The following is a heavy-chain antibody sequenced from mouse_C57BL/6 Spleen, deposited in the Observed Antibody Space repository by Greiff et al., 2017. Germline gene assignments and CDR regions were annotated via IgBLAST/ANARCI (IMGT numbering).Heavy chain of an antibody. V-gene: IGHV1-72*01. CDR2: IDPNSGGT. J-gene: IGHJ4*01. CDR1: GYTFTSYW. D-gene: IGHD2-4*01. Sequence: QVQLQQPGAELVKPGASVKLSCKASGYTFTSYWMHWVKQRPGRGLEWIGRIDPNSGGTKYNEKFKSKATLTVDKPSSTAYMQLSSLTSEDSAVYYCARSHYDYAHYAMDYWGQGTSVTVSS. CDR3: ARSHYDYAHYAMDY.